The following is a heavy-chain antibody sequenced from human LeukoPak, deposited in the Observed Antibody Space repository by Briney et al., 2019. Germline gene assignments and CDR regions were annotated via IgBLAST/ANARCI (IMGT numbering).Heavy chain of an antibody. CDR1: GFTFRSYA. Sequence: GGSLRLSCAASGFTFRSYAMSWVRQAPGKGLEWVSAISGSGGSTYYADSVKGRFTISRDNSKNTLYLQMNSLRAEDTAVYYCAKGPDFDWLLYYFDYWGQGTLVTVSS. CDR3: AKGPDFDWLLYYFDY. D-gene: IGHD3-9*01. J-gene: IGHJ4*02. V-gene: IGHV3-23*01. CDR2: ISGSGGST.